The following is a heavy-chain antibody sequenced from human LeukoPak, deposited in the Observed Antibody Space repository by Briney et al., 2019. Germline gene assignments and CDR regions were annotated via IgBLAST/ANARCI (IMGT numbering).Heavy chain of an antibody. J-gene: IGHJ5*02. CDR3: AREGYSYGDRYIWFYP. V-gene: IGHV4-34*01. CDR2: INHSGST. CDR1: GGSFSGYY. Sequence: PSETLSLTCAVYGGSFSGYYWSWIRQPPGKGLEWIGEINHSGSTNYNPSLKSRVTTSVDTSKNQFSLKLSSVTAADTAVYYCAREGYSYGDRYIWFYPWGQGILVTVSS. D-gene: IGHD5-18*01.